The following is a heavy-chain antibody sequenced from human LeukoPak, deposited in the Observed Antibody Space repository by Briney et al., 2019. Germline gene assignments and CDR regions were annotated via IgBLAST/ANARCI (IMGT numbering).Heavy chain of an antibody. CDR3: ARDRVVARESDY. CDR2: INPYNGQT. J-gene: IGHJ4*02. CDR1: GYTFSSYG. Sequence: ASVKVSCKASGYTFSSYGISWVRQAPGHGLEWMGWINPYNGQTYYAQNVQGRVTMTTDTSTGTAYMEVRSLGSDDTAVYYCARDRVVARESDYWGQGTLVTVSS. V-gene: IGHV1-18*01. D-gene: IGHD2-2*01.